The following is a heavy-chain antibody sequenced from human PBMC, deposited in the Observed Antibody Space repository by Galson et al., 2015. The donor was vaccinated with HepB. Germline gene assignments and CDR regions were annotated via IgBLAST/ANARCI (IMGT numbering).Heavy chain of an antibody. CDR1: GLTLSGHH. CDR2: SRNKPSGFTT. V-gene: IGHV3-72*01. CDR3: AAYTYGYPY. D-gene: IGHD5-18*01. Sequence: SLRLSCAVSGLTLSGHHMDWVRQVPGKGLEWVGRSRNKPSGFTTEYAASVKGRVTISRDDSKKSLYLQVNGLKTEDTAVYYCAAYTYGYPYWGQGALVTVSS. J-gene: IGHJ4*02.